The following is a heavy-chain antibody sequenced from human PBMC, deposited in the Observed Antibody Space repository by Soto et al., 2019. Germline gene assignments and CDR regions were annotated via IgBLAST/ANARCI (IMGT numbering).Heavy chain of an antibody. Sequence: PSETLSLSFTVSVDSISSADYYWGWIRQPPGEGLDWIGYIYYSGSSYYNPSLKSRVTISVDTSTNNSSLKMTSVPAADTAIYYCARNLRDTGMEPGPYYSYGMDVWGQGTTVTVSS. V-gene: IGHV4-39*02. J-gene: IGHJ6*02. CDR3: ARNLRDTGMEPGPYYSYGMDV. CDR1: VDSISSADYY. D-gene: IGHD5-18*01. CDR2: IYYSGSS.